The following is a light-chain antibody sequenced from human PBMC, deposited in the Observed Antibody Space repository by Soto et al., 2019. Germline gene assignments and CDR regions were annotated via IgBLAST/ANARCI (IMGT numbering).Light chain of an antibody. V-gene: IGKV4-1*01. CDR2: WAS. J-gene: IGKJ2*01. CDR1: QSILYSSSNENY. Sequence: DIAMTQSPDSLAVSLGERATINCKSSQSILYSSSNENYLAWYQQKPGQPPKLLIYWASTRESGVPDRFSGSGSMTDFTLTISSLQAEDVAVYYCQQYYSTPYTFGQGTKLEIK. CDR3: QQYYSTPYT.